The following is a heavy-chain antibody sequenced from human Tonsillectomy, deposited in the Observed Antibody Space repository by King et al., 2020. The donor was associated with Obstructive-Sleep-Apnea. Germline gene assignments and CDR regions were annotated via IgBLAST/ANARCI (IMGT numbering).Heavy chain of an antibody. V-gene: IGHV4-31*03. J-gene: IGHJ3*02. CDR2: IYYSGSP. CDR3: ARDAYDILTGYYSREIDAFDI. CDR1: GGSISSGGYY. Sequence: VQLQESGPGLLKPSQTLSLTCTVSGGSISSGGYYWSWIRQHPGKGLEWIGYIYYSGSPYYNPSLKIRVTISVDTSKNQFSLKLSSVTAADTALYYCARDAYDILTGYYSREIDAFDIWGQGTMVTVSS. D-gene: IGHD3-9*01.